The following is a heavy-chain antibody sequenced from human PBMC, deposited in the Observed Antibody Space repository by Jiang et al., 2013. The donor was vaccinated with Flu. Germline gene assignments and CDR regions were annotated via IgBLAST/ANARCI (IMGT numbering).Heavy chain of an antibody. Sequence: VQLVESGAEVKKPGESLKISCKGSGYNFNTYWIAWVRQMPGKGLELMGIIYPDDSDTRYSPSFKGQVIISVDKPNTTAYLEWISLKASDTAIYYCARHGSIADRKNWIDPWGQGTLVTVSS. CDR2: IYPDDSDT. D-gene: IGHD6-6*01. CDR1: GYNFNTYW. J-gene: IGHJ5*02. CDR3: ARHGSIADRKNWIDP. V-gene: IGHV5-51*01.